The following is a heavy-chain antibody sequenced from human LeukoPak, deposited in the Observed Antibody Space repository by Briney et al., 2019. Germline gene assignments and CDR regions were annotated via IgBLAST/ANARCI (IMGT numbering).Heavy chain of an antibody. CDR1: GFTFSSYS. D-gene: IGHD2-21*01. Sequence: GGSLRLSCAASGFTFSSYSMNWVRQAPGKGLEWVSSISSSSSYIYYADSVKGRFTISRDNAKNSLHLQMNSLRAEDTAVYYCARDDSVGVFDYWGQGTLVTVSS. V-gene: IGHV3-21*01. CDR3: ARDDSVGVFDY. CDR2: ISSSSSYI. J-gene: IGHJ4*02.